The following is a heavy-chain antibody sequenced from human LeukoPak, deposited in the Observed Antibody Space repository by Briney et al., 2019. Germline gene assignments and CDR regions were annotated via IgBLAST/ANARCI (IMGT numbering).Heavy chain of an antibody. CDR2: IIPIFGTA. J-gene: IGHJ6*03. CDR1: GGTFSSYA. V-gene: IGHV1-69*06. CDR3: ARDRGVNWNYEYYYYMDV. Sequence: GASVKVSCKASGGTFSSYAISWVRQAPGQGLEWMGGIIPIFGTANYAQKFQGRVTITADKSTSTAYMELSSLRSEDTAVYYCARDRGVNWNYEYYYYMDVWGKGTTVTVSS. D-gene: IGHD1-7*01.